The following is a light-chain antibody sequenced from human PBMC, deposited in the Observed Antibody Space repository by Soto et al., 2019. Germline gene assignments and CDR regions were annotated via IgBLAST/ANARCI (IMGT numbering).Light chain of an antibody. CDR1: QGISSA. Sequence: AIQLTQSPSSLSASVGDRVTITCRASQGISSALAWYQQKPGKAPKLLIYDASSLESGVPSRFSGSGSGTDFTLTISSLQPEDFATYYCQQFNNYPQEVTFGPATKVDIK. J-gene: IGKJ3*01. CDR3: QQFNNYPQEVT. CDR2: DAS. V-gene: IGKV1D-13*01.